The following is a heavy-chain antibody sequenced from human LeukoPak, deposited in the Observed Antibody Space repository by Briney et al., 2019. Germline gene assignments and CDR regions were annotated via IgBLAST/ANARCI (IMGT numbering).Heavy chain of an antibody. Sequence: SVKVSCKASGGTFSSYAISWVRQAPGQGLEWMGGIIPIFGTANYAQKFQGRVTITADESTSTAYMELSSLRSEDTAVYYCARGDYYDSSGYRASDAFDIWGQGTMVTVSS. CDR3: ARGDYYDSSGYRASDAFDI. V-gene: IGHV1-69*13. J-gene: IGHJ3*02. CDR2: IIPIFGTA. CDR1: GGTFSSYA. D-gene: IGHD3-22*01.